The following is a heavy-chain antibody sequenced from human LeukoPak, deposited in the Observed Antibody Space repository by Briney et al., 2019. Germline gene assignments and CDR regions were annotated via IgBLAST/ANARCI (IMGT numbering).Heavy chain of an antibody. V-gene: IGHV4-4*07. CDR2: IYTSGST. J-gene: IGHJ2*01. Sequence: SETLSLTCTVSGGSISSYYWSWIRQPAGKGLEWIGRIYTSGSTNYNPSLKSRVTMSVDTSKNQFPLKLSSVTAADTAVYYCARPSNPWGGWYFDLWGRGTLVTVSS. CDR1: GGSISSYY. D-gene: IGHD7-27*01. CDR3: ARPSNPWGGWYFDL.